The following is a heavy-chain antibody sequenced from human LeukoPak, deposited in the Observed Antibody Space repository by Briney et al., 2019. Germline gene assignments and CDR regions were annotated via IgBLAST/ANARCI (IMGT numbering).Heavy chain of an antibody. J-gene: IGHJ4*02. CDR2: IDSSSAYI. V-gene: IGHV3-21*01. CDR1: GLTFSPSG. D-gene: IGHD4-11*01. CDR3: ARDTSQSNTVTYFDY. Sequence: GGSLRLSCAASGLTFSPSGMNWVRQAPGKGLEWVSFIDSSSAYIYYADSVKGRFTISRDNAKNSLYLQMNSLRAEDTAVYYCARDTSQSNTVTYFDYWSQGTLVTVSS.